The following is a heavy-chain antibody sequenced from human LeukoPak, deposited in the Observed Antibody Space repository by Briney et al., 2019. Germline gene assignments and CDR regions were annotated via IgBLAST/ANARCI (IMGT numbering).Heavy chain of an antibody. CDR3: ARGSRYSSGWSGY. Sequence: GIINPSGGSTSYAQKFQGRVTMTRDTSTSTVYMELSSLRSEDTAVYYCARGSRYSSGWSGYWGQGTLVTVSS. V-gene: IGHV1-46*01. J-gene: IGHJ4*02. D-gene: IGHD6-19*01. CDR2: INPSGGST.